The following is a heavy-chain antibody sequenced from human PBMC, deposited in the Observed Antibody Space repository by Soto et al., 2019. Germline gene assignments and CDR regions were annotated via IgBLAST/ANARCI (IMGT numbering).Heavy chain of an antibody. CDR3: ARDLFGRGSASPGQFDY. J-gene: IGHJ4*02. V-gene: IGHV3-48*02. CDR1: GFTFSSFS. CDR2: VSSSSSAI. Sequence: HPGGSLRLSCAASGFTFSSFSMNWVRQAPGKGLEWVSYVSSSSSAIYYADSVKGRFTISRDNAKNSLYLQMNSLRDEDTAVYYCARDLFGRGSASPGQFDYWGQGTLVTVSS. D-gene: IGHD3-10*01.